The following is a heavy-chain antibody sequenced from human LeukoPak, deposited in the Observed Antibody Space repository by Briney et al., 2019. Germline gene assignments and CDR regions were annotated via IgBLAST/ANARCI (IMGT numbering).Heavy chain of an antibody. CDR1: GFTFSSYA. D-gene: IGHD6-19*01. V-gene: IGHV3-30-3*01. J-gene: IGHJ4*02. CDR3: AKGSGWYVDYFDY. CDR2: ISNDGSNK. Sequence: PGGSLRLSCAASGFTFSSYAMHWVRQAPGKGLEWVAVISNDGSNKYSADSVKGRFTISRDNSKNTLYLQMNSLRAEDTAVYYCAKGSGWYVDYFDYWGQGTLVTVSS.